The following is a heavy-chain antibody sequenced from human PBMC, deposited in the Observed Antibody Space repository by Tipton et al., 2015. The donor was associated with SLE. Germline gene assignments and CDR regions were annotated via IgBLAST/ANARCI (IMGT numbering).Heavy chain of an antibody. Sequence: SLRLSCATSGFPFLSYALGWVRRAPGKGLEWVSAISGGGGSTYYADCVKGRFSISIDKSKKTLFLQMNSLRVDDTATYYCAKFEKTTDFYLDSWGQGTLVSVSS. D-gene: IGHD1/OR15-1a*01. CDR3: AKFEKTTDFYLDS. J-gene: IGHJ4*02. CDR2: ISGGGGST. V-gene: IGHV3-23*01. CDR1: GFPFLSYA.